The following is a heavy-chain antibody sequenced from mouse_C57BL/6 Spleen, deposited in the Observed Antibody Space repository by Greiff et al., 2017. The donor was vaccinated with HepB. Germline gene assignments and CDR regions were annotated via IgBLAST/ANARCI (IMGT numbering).Heavy chain of an antibody. CDR1: GYAFSSSW. CDR2: IYPGDGDT. Sequence: QVQLQQSGPELVKPGASVKISCKASGYAFSSSWMNWVKQRPGKGLEWIGRIYPGDGDTNYNGKFKGKATLTADKSSSTASMQLSSLTSEDSAVYFCAREGGYGRGDWYFDVWGTGTTVTVSS. D-gene: IGHD1-1*02. V-gene: IGHV1-82*01. J-gene: IGHJ1*03. CDR3: AREGGYGRGDWYFDV.